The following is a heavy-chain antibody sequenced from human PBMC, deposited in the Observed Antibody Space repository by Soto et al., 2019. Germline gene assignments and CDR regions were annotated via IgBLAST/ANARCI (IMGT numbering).Heavy chain of an antibody. D-gene: IGHD5-18*01. J-gene: IGHJ4*02. CDR2: INHSGST. CDR3: ASGGTAMALY. CDR1: GGSFSGYY. Sequence: QVQLRQWGAGLLKPSETLSLTCAVYGGSFSGYYWSWIRQPPGKGLEWIGEINHSGSTNYNPSLKSRVTISVDTSKNQFSLKLSSVTAADTAVYYCASGGTAMALYWGQGTLVTVSS. V-gene: IGHV4-34*01.